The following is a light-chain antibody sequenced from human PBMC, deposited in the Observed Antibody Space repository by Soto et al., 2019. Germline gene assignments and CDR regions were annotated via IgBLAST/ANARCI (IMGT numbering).Light chain of an antibody. Sequence: QSVLTQPPSASGPPGQRVTISCSGSVSNIGSNTVSWYQHLPGTAPRFLIYSNDQRPSGVPDRVSGSKSGTSASLAISGLQSEDEADYYCAAWDDSLNVYVFGTGTKVTVL. CDR1: VSNIGSNT. V-gene: IGLV1-44*01. CDR3: AAWDDSLNVYV. J-gene: IGLJ1*01. CDR2: SND.